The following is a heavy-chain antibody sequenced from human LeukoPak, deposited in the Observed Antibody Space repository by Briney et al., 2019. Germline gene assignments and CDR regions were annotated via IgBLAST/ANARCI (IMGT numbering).Heavy chain of an antibody. J-gene: IGHJ4*02. CDR1: GFTVSSNY. V-gene: IGHV3-66*01. D-gene: IGHD3-10*01. CDR3: ARDHGGPSQAMQITNYYGSGSYKGGFDY. CDR2: VYGGDTT. Sequence: HPGGSLRLSCAASGFTVSSNYMTWVRQAPGKGLEWVSVVYGGDTTYYADSVKGRFTISRDNSKNTLYLQMNSLRAEDTAVYYCARDHGGPSQAMQITNYYGSGSYKGGFDYWGQGTLVTVSS.